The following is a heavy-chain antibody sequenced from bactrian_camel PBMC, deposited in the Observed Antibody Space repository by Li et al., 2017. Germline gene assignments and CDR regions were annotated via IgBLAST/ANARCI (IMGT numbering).Heavy chain of an antibody. Sequence: HVQLVESGGGSVQAGGSLTLSCVVSGGSFSGKCMGWFRQAPSQEREGVAAIYTGHTRGDITYVPDSLKGRFTISQDNAKSTLYLHMNSVEPEDTGMYYCAAECLGPDGGTWFDFAYWGQGTQVTVS. CDR1: GGSFSGKC. J-gene: IGHJ6*01. CDR2: IYTGHTRGDIT. CDR3: AAECLGPDGGTWFDFAY. V-gene: IGHV3-3*01. D-gene: IGHD6*01.